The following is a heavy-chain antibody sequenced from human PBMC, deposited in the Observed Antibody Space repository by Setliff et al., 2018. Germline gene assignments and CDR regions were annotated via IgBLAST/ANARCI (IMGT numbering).Heavy chain of an antibody. CDR2: IKQDGSAK. D-gene: IGHD3-3*01. J-gene: IGHJ5*02. Sequence: GGSLRLSCAASGFSLSIFWMSWVRQAPGKGLEWVASIKQDGSAKYYVDSVKGRFTISRDNAKNSLYLQMNSLRAEDTAVYYCARVETTEYYDFGSGYYGGWFDPWGQGTLVTVSS. CDR1: GFSLSIFW. CDR3: ARVETTEYYDFGSGYYGGWFDP. V-gene: IGHV3-7*03.